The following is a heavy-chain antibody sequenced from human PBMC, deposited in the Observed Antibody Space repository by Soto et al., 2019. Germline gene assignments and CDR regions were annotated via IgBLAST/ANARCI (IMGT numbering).Heavy chain of an antibody. CDR1: GGSFSGYY. CDR3: ARAGYDFWSGLYYFDY. CDR2: INHSGST. D-gene: IGHD3-3*01. Sequence: PSETLSLTCAVFGGSFSGYYWSWIRQPPGKGLEWIGEINHSGSTNYNPSLKSRVTISVDTSKNQFSLKLSSVTAADTAVYYCARAGYDFWSGLYYFDYWGQGTLVTVSS. J-gene: IGHJ4*02. V-gene: IGHV4-34*01.